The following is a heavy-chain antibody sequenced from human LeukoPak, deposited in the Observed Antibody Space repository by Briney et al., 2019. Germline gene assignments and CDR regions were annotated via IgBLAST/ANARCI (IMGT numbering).Heavy chain of an antibody. Sequence: PSQTLSLTCTVSGGSISSGSYYWSWIRQPAGKGLAWIGRIHTSGSTNYNPSLKSRVTISVDTSKNQFSLKLSSVTAADTAVYYCAREESSSGWYWGAFDIWGQGTMVTVSS. D-gene: IGHD6-19*01. CDR3: AREESSSGWYWGAFDI. CDR1: GGSISSGSYY. V-gene: IGHV4-61*02. J-gene: IGHJ3*02. CDR2: IHTSGST.